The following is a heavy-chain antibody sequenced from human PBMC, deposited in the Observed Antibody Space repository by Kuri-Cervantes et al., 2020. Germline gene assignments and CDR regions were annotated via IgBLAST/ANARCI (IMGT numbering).Heavy chain of an antibody. CDR3: ARLHEDEPGMGYYYYYMDV. D-gene: IGHD6-13*01. CDR2: ISSSGSTI. J-gene: IGHJ6*03. Sequence: GESLKISCAASGFTFTSYSMDWVRQAPGKGLEWVSYISSSGSTIYYADSVKGRFTISRDNAKNSLCLQMNSLRAEDTAVYYCARLHEDEPGMGYYYYYMDVWGKGTTVTVSS. CDR1: GFTFTSYS. V-gene: IGHV3-48*04.